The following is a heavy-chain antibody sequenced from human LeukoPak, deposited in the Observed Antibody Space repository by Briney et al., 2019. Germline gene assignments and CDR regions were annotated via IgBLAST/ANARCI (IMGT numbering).Heavy chain of an antibody. CDR1: GYSFTSYW. V-gene: IGHV5-51*01. D-gene: IGHD6-19*01. CDR3: ARLAAGYYYYYYMDV. CDR2: IYPGDSDT. Sequence: GESLKISCKGSGYSFTSYWIGWVRQMPGKGLEWMGIIYPGDSDTRYSPSFQGQVTISADKSISAAYLQWSSLKASDTAMYYCARLAAGYYYYYYMDVWGKGTTVTVSS. J-gene: IGHJ6*03.